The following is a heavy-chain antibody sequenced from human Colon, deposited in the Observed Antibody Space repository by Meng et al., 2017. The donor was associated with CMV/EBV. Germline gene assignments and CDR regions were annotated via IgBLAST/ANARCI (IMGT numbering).Heavy chain of an antibody. J-gene: IGHJ4*02. Sequence: GESLKISCTASGFTFNSFALSWVRQSPGKGLQWVSAVTGSGATTYYADSVKGRFTISRDNSQNTLYLQMNSLRAEDTALYYCARGASFGVTAPDSWGQGTLVTVSS. CDR1: GFTFNSFA. V-gene: IGHV3-23*01. CDR2: VTGSGATT. CDR3: ARGASFGVTAPDS. D-gene: IGHD3-3*01.